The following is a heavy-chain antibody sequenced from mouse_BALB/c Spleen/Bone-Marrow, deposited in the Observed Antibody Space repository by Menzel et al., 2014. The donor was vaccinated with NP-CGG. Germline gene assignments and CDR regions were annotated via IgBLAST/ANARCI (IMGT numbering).Heavy chain of an antibody. D-gene: IGHD2-4*01. J-gene: IGHJ2*01. CDR2: IDPANGNT. CDR3: ARYDFGIYDAY. CDR1: GFNIKDTY. V-gene: IGHV14-3*02. Sequence: VQLQQSGAELVKPGASVKLSCTASGFNIKDTYMHWVKQRPEQGLEWIGRIDPANGNTKYDPKFQGKATITADTSSNTAYLQLSSLTSVYTAVYYCARYDFGIYDAYWGQGTTLTGSA.